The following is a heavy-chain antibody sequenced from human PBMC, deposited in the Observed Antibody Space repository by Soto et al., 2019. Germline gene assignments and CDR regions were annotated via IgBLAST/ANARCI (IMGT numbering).Heavy chain of an antibody. CDR2: IDPSGGGT. Sequence: QVQLVQSGAEVKKPGASVKVSCKASGYTFTNYYMHWVRQAPGQGLEWMGIIDPSGGGTSYAQKFQGRRTMSRDTSASTVYMELSSLRSEDTAVYYCARDRVDCSGGNCWRSVEDTWGQGTLVTVSS. D-gene: IGHD2-15*01. J-gene: IGHJ5*02. CDR1: GYTFTNYY. V-gene: IGHV1-46*01. CDR3: ARDRVDCSGGNCWRSVEDT.